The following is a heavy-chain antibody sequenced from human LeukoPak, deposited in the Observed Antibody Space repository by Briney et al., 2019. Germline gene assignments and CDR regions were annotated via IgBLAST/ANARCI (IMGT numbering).Heavy chain of an antibody. CDR2: ISFDGKNE. J-gene: IGHJ5*02. Sequence: GGSLRLSCVASGFTLSDYGLHWVRQAPGKGLEWVAMISFDGKNEFYTDSVKGRFTVSRDNVRSTLYLQMNSLRAEDTALYYCARDFHINKWCNWFDPWGQGTLVTVSS. D-gene: IGHD2-15*01. CDR1: GFTLSDYG. V-gene: IGHV3-30*03. CDR3: ARDFHINKWCNWFDP.